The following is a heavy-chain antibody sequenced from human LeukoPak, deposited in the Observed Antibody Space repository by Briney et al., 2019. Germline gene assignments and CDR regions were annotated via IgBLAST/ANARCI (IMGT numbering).Heavy chain of an antibody. D-gene: IGHD2-8*01. CDR2: IIPIFGTA. Sequence: ASVKVSCKASGGTFSSYAISWVRQAPGQGLEWMGGIIPIFGTANYAQKFQGRVTITADESTSTAYVDLRSLRSDDTAVYYCARTNLDCKNGVCYDYWGQGTPVTVSS. V-gene: IGHV1-69*13. CDR3: ARTNLDCKNGVCYDY. J-gene: IGHJ4*02. CDR1: GGTFSSYA.